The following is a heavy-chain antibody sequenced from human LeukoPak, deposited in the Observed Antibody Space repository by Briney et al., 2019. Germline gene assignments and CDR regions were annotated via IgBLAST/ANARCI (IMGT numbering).Heavy chain of an antibody. CDR3: ATDHYYYYGMDV. CDR1: GYTLTELS. CDR2: FDPEDSET. V-gene: IGHV1-24*01. Sequence: ASVKVSCKVSGYTLTELSMHWVRQAPGKGLEWMGGFDPEDSETIYAQKFQGRVTMTEDTSTDTAYMELSSLRSEDTAVYYCATDHYYYYGMDVWGQGTTVTVSS. J-gene: IGHJ6*02.